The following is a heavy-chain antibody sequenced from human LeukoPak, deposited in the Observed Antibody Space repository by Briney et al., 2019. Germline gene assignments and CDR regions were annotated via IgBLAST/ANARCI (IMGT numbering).Heavy chain of an antibody. CDR1: GGSISSSTYY. V-gene: IGHV4-39*07. CDR2: IYFSGST. D-gene: IGHD1-26*01. CDR3: ARGLWDSPQDAFDI. J-gene: IGHJ3*02. Sequence: PPQTLSLTCTVSGGSISSSTYYWGWIRQPPGTGLEWIVSIYFSGSTYYNPSLKSRVTISVDTSKNQFSLKLSSVTAADTAVYYCARGLWDSPQDAFDIWGQGTMVTVSS.